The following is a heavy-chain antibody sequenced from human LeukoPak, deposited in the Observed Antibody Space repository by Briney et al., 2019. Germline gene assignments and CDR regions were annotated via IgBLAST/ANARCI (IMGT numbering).Heavy chain of an antibody. D-gene: IGHD1-7*01. V-gene: IGHV3-23*01. J-gene: IGHJ4*02. CDR1: GFTVSSNY. Sequence: ETLSLTCTVSGFTVSSNYMSWVRQAPGKGLEWVSAISGSGGSTYYADSVKGRFTISRDNSKNTLYLQMNSLRAEDTAVYYCAKDLGTGTPAGWGQGTLVTVSS. CDR2: ISGSGGST. CDR3: AKDLGTGTPAG.